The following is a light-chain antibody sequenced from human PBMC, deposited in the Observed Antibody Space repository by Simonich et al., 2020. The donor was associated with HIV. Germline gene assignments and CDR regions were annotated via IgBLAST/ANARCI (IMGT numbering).Light chain of an antibody. CDR3: HQYNKWPPLT. CDR2: GAS. J-gene: IGKJ4*01. Sequence: EIVLTQSPAPLSVSPGERATLSFRASQSVSNNLAWYQQKPGQAPRLLIYGASTRATGIPARFTGSGSGTEFTLTISSMQSEDFAVYYCHQYNKWPPLTVGGGTKVEIK. CDR1: QSVSNN. V-gene: IGKV3-15*01.